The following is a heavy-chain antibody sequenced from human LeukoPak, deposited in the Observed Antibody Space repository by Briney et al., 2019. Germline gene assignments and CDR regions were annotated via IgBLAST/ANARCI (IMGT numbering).Heavy chain of an antibody. CDR3: AKLSYDILTGQHWFDP. CDR1: GFTFSSYA. CDR2: ISGSGGST. Sequence: GGSLRLSCAASGFTFSSYAMSWVRQAPGKGLEWVSAISGSGGSTYYADSVKGRFTISRDNSKNTLYLQMNSLRAEDTAVYYCAKLSYDILTGQHWFDPWGQGTLVTVSS. J-gene: IGHJ5*02. D-gene: IGHD3-9*01. V-gene: IGHV3-23*01.